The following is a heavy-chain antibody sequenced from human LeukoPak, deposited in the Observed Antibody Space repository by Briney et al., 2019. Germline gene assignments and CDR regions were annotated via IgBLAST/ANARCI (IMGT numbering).Heavy chain of an antibody. CDR3: ARGGVVVPAAASRKAQNFDY. J-gene: IGHJ4*02. CDR1: GGSFSGYY. CDR2: INHSGST. V-gene: IGHV4-34*01. D-gene: IGHD2-2*01. Sequence: PSETLSLTCAVYGGSFSGYYWSWIRQPPGKGLEWIGEINHSGSTNYNPSLKSRVTISVDTSKNQFSLKLSSVTAADTAVYYCARGGVVVPAAASRKAQNFDYWGQGTLVTVSS.